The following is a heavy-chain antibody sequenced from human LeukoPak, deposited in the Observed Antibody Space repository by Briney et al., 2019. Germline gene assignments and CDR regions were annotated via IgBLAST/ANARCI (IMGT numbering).Heavy chain of an antibody. CDR3: ARELLWLHDY. D-gene: IGHD3-10*01. CDR1: GGSISSGSYY. Sequence: SETLSLTCTVSGGSISSGSYYWSWIRQPAGKGLEWIGSIYHSGSTYYNPSLKSRVTISVDTSKNQFSLKLSSVTAADTAVYYCARELLWLHDYWGQGTLVTVSS. J-gene: IGHJ4*02. V-gene: IGHV4-39*07. CDR2: IYHSGST.